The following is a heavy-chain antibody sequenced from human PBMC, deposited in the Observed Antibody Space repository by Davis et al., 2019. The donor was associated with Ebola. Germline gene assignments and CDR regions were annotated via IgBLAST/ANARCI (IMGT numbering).Heavy chain of an antibody. CDR1: GYTFTSYY. CDR2: IIPIFGTA. V-gene: IGHV1-69*06. J-gene: IGHJ4*02. Sequence: SVKVSCKASGYTFTSYYMHWVRQAPGQGLEWMGGIIPIFGTANYAQKFQGRVTITADKSTSTAYMELRSLRSDDTAVYYCARDKFYFDTSGYFEYWGQGTLVTVSS. CDR3: ARDKFYFDTSGYFEY. D-gene: IGHD3-22*01.